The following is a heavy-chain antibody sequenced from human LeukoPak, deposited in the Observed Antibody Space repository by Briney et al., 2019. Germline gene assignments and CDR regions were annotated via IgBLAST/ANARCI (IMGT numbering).Heavy chain of an antibody. CDR1: GGYFSGYY. CDR3: ARNRLRFLEWLSEGMDV. D-gene: IGHD3-3*01. J-gene: IGHJ6*02. Sequence: SETLSLTCAVYGGYFSGYYWSWIRQPPGKGLEWIGEINHSGSTNYNPSLKSRVTISVDTSKNQFSPKLSSVTAADTAVYYCARNRLRFLEWLSEGMDVWGQGTTVTVSS. CDR2: INHSGST. V-gene: IGHV4-34*01.